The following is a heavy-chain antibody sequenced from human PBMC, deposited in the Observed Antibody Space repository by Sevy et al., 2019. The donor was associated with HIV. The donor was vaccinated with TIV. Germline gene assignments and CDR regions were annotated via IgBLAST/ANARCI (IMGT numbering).Heavy chain of an antibody. J-gene: IGHJ4*02. CDR2: ISAYNGNT. D-gene: IGHD3-10*01. V-gene: IGHV1-18*01. CDR1: GYTFTSYG. Sequence: ASVKVSCKASGYTFTSYGINWVRQAPGQGLEWMGWISAYNGNTNYAQKLQGRVTMTTDTSTSTAYMELRSLRSDDTAVYYCARERATGDYYGSGSYHYFDYWGQGTLVTVSS. CDR3: ARERATGDYYGSGSYHYFDY.